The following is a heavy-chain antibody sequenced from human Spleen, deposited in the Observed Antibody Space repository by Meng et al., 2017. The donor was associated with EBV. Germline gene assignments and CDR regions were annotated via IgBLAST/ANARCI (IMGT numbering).Heavy chain of an antibody. CDR2: LNTNTGNP. J-gene: IGHJ2*01. Sequence: ARLVQYWAEVKNPGAPVKVSCKTSGYSFSKYTLNWVRQAPGQGLEWLGRLNTNTGNPTYAQAFTGRFVLSLDTSVNTAYLEISSLEAEDTAVYYCVRENDYGGNFWYFDLWGRGTLVTVSS. D-gene: IGHD4-23*01. V-gene: IGHV7-4-1*02. CDR1: GYSFSKYT. CDR3: VRENDYGGNFWYFDL.